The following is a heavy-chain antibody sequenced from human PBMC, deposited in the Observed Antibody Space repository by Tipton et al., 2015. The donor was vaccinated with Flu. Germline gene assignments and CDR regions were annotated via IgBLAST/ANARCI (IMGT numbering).Heavy chain of an antibody. Sequence: TLSLTCTISGHSISSDYYWGWIRQSPGKGLEWIGNIFHTGSTYHNPSLKSRVTISVDTSKNQFSLKVFSVTAADTAVYCCARRDYSNYVSDPKSWFDPWGQGILVTVSS. CDR3: ARRDYSNYVSDPKSWFDP. CDR2: IFHTGST. D-gene: IGHD4-11*01. J-gene: IGHJ5*02. CDR1: GHSISSDYY. V-gene: IGHV4-38-2*02.